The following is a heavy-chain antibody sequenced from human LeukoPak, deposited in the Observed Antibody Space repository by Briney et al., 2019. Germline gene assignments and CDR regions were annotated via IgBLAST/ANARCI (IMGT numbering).Heavy chain of an antibody. D-gene: IGHD5-24*01. CDR2: IYYSGST. V-gene: IGHV4-59*01. J-gene: IGHJ4*02. Sequence: SETLSLTCTVSGGSISSYYWSWIRQPPGKGLEWIGYIYYSGSTNYNPSLKSRVTISVDTSKNQFSPKLSSVTAADTAVYYCARVVGDGYNWSRYYFDYWGQGTLVTVSS. CDR3: ARVVGDGYNWSRYYFDY. CDR1: GGSISSYY.